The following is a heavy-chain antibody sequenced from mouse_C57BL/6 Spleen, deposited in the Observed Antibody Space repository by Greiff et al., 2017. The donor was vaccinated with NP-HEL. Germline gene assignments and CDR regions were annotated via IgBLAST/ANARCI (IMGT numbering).Heavy chain of an antibody. V-gene: IGHV1-64*01. Sequence: QVQLQQPGAELVKPGASVKLSCKASGYTFTSYWMHWVKQRPGQGLEWIGMIHPNSGSTNYNEKFKSKATLTVDKSSSTAYMQLSSLTSEDSAVYYCARSDYYGSLFADWGQVTLVTVSA. CDR1: GYTFTSYW. J-gene: IGHJ3*01. D-gene: IGHD1-1*01. CDR3: ARSDYYGSLFAD. CDR2: IHPNSGST.